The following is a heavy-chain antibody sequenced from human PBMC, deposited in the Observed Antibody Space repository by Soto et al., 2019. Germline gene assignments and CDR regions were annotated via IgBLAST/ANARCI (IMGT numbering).Heavy chain of an antibody. J-gene: IGHJ4*02. Sequence: LRLSCAASGFTFSSYAMSWVRQAPGKGLEWVSAISGSGGSTYYADSVKGRFTISRDNSKNTLYLQMNSLSAEDTAVYYCAKDIYFDGRVFRYWGQGTLVTVAS. CDR3: AKDIYFDGRVFRY. D-gene: IGHD3-9*01. V-gene: IGHV3-23*01. CDR2: ISGSGGST. CDR1: GFTFSSYA.